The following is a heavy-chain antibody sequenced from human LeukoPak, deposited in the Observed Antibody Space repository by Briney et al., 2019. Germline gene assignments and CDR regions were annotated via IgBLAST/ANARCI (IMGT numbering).Heavy chain of an antibody. CDR1: GFSFSNYV. V-gene: IGHV3-23*01. D-gene: IGHD3-22*01. Sequence: GGSLRLSCAASGFSFSNYVMSWVRQAPGKGLEWVSRIFGSGGGTYYADSVKGRFTISRDNSKNTLFLQMNSLRAEDTAIYYCAKVVKYYYDSSGYHDYWGQGTLVTVSS. CDR2: IFGSGGGT. J-gene: IGHJ4*02. CDR3: AKVVKYYYDSSGYHDY.